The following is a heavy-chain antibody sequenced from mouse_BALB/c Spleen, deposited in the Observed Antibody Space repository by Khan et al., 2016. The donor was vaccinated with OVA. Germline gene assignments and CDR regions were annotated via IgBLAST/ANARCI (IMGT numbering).Heavy chain of an antibody. CDR3: ARGNYYGYYFDY. D-gene: IGHD1-1*01. V-gene: IGHV3-2*02. Sequence: VQLKQSGPGLVKPSQSLSLTCTVTGYSITSGYAWNWIRQFPGNKLEWMGYISHSGGTSYNPSLKSRISITRDTSKNQFFLQLNSVTTEDTATYYCARGNYYGYYFDYWGQGTTLTVSS. J-gene: IGHJ2*01. CDR2: ISHSGGT. CDR1: GYSITSGYA.